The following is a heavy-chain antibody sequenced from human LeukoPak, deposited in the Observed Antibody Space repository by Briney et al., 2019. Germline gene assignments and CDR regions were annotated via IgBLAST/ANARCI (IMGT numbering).Heavy chain of an antibody. V-gene: IGHV3-9*01. D-gene: IGHD5-24*01. CDR2: ISWNSGSI. CDR3: AKARRGGRDGYNWAFDY. J-gene: IGHJ4*02. Sequence: GGSLRLSCAASGFTFDDYAMHWVRQAPGKGLEWVSGISWNSGSIGYADSVKGRFTISRDDAKNSLYLQMNSLRAEDTALYFCAKARRGGRDGYNWAFDYWGQGTLVTVSS. CDR1: GFTFDDYA.